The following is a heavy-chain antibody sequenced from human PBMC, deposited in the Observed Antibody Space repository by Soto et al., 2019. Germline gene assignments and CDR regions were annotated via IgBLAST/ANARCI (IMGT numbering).Heavy chain of an antibody. J-gene: IGHJ6*03. D-gene: IGHD3-10*01. CDR3: ARGGDYYGSGSYYPYYYYYYMDV. CDR1: GYTFTSYD. Sequence: QVQLVQSGAEVKKPGASVKVSCKASGYTFTSYDINWVRQATGQGLEWMGWMNPNSGNTGYAQKFQGRVTMTRNTSISTAYMELSSLRSEDTAVYYCARGGDYYGSGSYYPYYYYYYMDVLGKGTTVTVSS. V-gene: IGHV1-8*01. CDR2: MNPNSGNT.